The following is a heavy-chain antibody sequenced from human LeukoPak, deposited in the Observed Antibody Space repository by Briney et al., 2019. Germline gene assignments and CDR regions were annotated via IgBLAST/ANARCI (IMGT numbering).Heavy chain of an antibody. V-gene: IGHV1-46*01. CDR2: INPSGGST. D-gene: IGHD3-10*01. Sequence: ASVKVSCKASGYTFTSYYMHWVRQAPGQGLEWMGIINPSGGSTSYAQKFQGRVTMTRDTSTSTVYMELSNLRSEDTAVYYCARLGIQDYYGSGSYSNYFDYWGQGTLVTVSS. CDR3: ARLGIQDYYGSGSYSNYFDY. J-gene: IGHJ4*02. CDR1: GYTFTSYY.